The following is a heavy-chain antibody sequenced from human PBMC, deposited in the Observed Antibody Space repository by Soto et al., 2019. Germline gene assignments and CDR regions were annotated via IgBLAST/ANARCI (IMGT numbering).Heavy chain of an antibody. CDR2: ISYDGSNK. CDR3: ARGVVVAATPYAYYYYYMDV. D-gene: IGHD2-15*01. V-gene: IGHV3-30-3*01. J-gene: IGHJ6*03. CDR1: GFTFSSYA. Sequence: GGSLRLSCAASGFTFSSYAMHWVRQAPGKGLEWVAVISYDGSNKYYADSVKGRFTISRDNAKNSLYLQMNSLRAEDTAVYYCARGVVVAATPYAYYYYYMDVWGKGTTVTVSS.